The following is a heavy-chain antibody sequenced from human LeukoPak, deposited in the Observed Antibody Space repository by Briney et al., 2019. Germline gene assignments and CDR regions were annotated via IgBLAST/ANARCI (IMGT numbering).Heavy chain of an antibody. CDR2: IYYSGST. CDR1: GGSISSYY. Sequence: SETLSLTCTVSGGSISSYYWSWIRQPPGKGLEWIGYIYYSGSTNYNPSLKSRVTISVDTSKNQFSLKLSSVTAADTAVYYCARHRSYGSGSYGYFDYWGQGTLVTVSS. D-gene: IGHD3-10*01. CDR3: ARHRSYGSGSYGYFDY. J-gene: IGHJ4*02. V-gene: IGHV4-59*08.